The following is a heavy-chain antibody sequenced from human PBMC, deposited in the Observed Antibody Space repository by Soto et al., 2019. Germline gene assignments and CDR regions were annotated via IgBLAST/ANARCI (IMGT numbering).Heavy chain of an antibody. J-gene: IGHJ6*04. Sequence: QVQLVESGGGVVQPGRSLRLSCAASGFAFSSHGIHWVRQAPGKGLEWVAFISYDGSNDYYVDSVKGRFTISRDNSKNTLYLQMNSVRAEDTAVYYCAKDQAGYCSGGSCYHSGMDVWGKGTTVTVSS. CDR2: ISYDGSND. D-gene: IGHD2-15*01. CDR1: GFAFSSHG. CDR3: AKDQAGYCSGGSCYHSGMDV. V-gene: IGHV3-30*18.